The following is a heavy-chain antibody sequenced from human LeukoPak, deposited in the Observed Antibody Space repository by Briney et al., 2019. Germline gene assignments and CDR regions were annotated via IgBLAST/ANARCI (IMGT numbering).Heavy chain of an antibody. D-gene: IGHD3-3*01. V-gene: IGHV4-34*01. CDR3: ARGNQVTIFGVVTLNWFDP. Sequence: SETLSLTCAVYGGSLSGYYWSWIRQPPGKGLEWIGEINHSGSTNYNPSLKSRVTISVDTSKNQFSLKLSSVTAADTAVYYCARGNQVTIFGVVTLNWFDPWGQGTLVTVSS. J-gene: IGHJ5*02. CDR2: INHSGST. CDR1: GGSLSGYY.